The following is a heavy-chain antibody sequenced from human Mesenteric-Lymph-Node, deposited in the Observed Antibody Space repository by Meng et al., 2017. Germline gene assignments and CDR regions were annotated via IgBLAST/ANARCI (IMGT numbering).Heavy chain of an antibody. CDR3: AREGLVGDLRYFDL. CDR2: INPNSGGA. V-gene: IGHV1-2*06. Sequence: QAQLGQSGAEVKEPGASVKVSCTASAYPFAGYYMHWVRQAPGQGLEWMGRINPNSGGANYAQKFQGRVTMTRDTSISTAYMELSRLRSDDTAVYYCAREGLVGDLRYFDLWGRGTLVTVSS. D-gene: IGHD3-16*01. J-gene: IGHJ2*01. CDR1: AYPFAGYY.